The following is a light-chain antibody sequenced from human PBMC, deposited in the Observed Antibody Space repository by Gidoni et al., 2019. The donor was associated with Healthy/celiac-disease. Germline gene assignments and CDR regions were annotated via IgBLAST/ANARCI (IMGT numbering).Light chain of an antibody. J-gene: IGKJ2*01. Sequence: DIVMTQSPDSLAVSLGERATINCKSSQSVLYSSNNKNYLAWYQQKPVQPPKLLIDWASTRESGVPDRFSGSGSVTDFTLTISSLQAEDVAVYYCQQYYSTPYTFGQGTKLEIK. V-gene: IGKV4-1*01. CDR3: QQYYSTPYT. CDR2: WAS. CDR1: QSVLYSSNNKNY.